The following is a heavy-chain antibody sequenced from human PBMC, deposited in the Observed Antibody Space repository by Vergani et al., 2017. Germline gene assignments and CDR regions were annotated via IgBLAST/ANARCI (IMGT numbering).Heavy chain of an antibody. Sequence: EVKLLQSGGGVIQPGGSVRPSCAASGFTFSACPMTWVRQAPGKGRDWVSAISSRYPSTYYADSVKGRFTISRDNSKNMLYLQMNSLGAEVTAVYYCARRSYDTSPYLQGGYDCWGQGTLVSVSS. D-gene: IGHD3-22*01. CDR1: GFTFSACP. V-gene: IGHV3-23*01. J-gene: IGHJ4*02. CDR2: ISSRYPST. CDR3: ARRSYDTSPYLQGGYDC.